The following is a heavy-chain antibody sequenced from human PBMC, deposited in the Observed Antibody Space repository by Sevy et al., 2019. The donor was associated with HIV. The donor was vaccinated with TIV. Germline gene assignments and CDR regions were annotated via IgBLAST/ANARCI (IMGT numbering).Heavy chain of an antibody. Sequence: GGSLRLSCAASGFTFGSYTLHWVRQAPGKGLEWVALISQTYDGSKKYYLDSLKGRFTISRDNSKNTLYLQMDSLRPEDTAVYYCARDNSGYCFFDYWGQGTLVTVSS. CDR1: GFTFGSYT. D-gene: IGHD3-22*01. J-gene: IGHJ4*02. V-gene: IGHV3-30-3*01. CDR2: ISQTYDGSKK. CDR3: ARDNSGYCFFDY.